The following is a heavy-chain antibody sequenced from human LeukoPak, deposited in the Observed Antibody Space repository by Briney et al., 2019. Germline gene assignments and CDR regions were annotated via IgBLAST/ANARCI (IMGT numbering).Heavy chain of an antibody. J-gene: IGHJ4*02. D-gene: IGHD5-12*01. CDR2: FDPEDGET. CDR1: GYTLTELS. V-gene: IGHV1-24*01. CDR3: ATGISGYRGGFDY. Sequence: ASVKVSCKVSGYTLTELSMHWVRQAPGKGRGWRGGFDPEDGETIYAQKFQGRVTMTEDTSTDTAYMELSSMRSEDTAVYYCATGISGYRGGFDYWGQGTLVTVSS.